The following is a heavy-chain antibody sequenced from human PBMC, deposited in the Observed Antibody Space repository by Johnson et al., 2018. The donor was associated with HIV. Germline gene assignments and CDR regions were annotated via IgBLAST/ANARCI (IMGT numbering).Heavy chain of an antibody. CDR2: ISYDGSNK. V-gene: IGHV3-30*18. D-gene: IGHD6-19*01. CDR3: AKDLSSGWYHAVDI. CDR1: GFTFSSYG. Sequence: VQLVESGGGVVQPGRSLRLSCAASGFTFSSYGMHWVRQAPGKGLEWVAVISYDGSNKYYADSVKGRFTISRDNSKNTLYLQMNSLRAEDTAVYYCAKDLSSGWYHAVDIWGQGTMVTVSS. J-gene: IGHJ3*02.